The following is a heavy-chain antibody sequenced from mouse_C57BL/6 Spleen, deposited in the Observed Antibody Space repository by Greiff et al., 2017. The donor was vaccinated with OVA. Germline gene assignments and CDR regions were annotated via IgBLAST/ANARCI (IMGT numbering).Heavy chain of an antibody. J-gene: IGHJ4*01. CDR2: IDPSDSYT. Sequence: QVQLQQPGAELVMPGASVKLSCKASGYTFTSYWMHWVKQRPGQGLEWIGEIDPSDSYTNYNQKFKGKSTLTVDKSSSTAYMQLSSLTSEVSAVYYVASPGYGSSYWAMDYWGQGTSVTVSS. D-gene: IGHD1-1*01. CDR3: ASPGYGSSYWAMDY. CDR1: GYTFTSYW. V-gene: IGHV1-69*01.